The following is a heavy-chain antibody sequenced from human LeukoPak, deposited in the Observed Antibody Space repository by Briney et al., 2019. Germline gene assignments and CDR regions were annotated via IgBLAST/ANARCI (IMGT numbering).Heavy chain of an antibody. J-gene: IGHJ4*02. D-gene: IGHD3-22*01. V-gene: IGHV4-38-2*01. CDR2: IYHSGST. Sequence: PSETLPLTCAVSGYSISSGYYWGWIRQPPGKGLEWIGSIYHSGSTYYNPSLKSRVTISVDTSKNQFSLKLSSVTAADTAVYYCAREHYGSSGYPPYFDYWGQGTLVTVSS. CDR3: AREHYGSSGYPPYFDY. CDR1: GYSISSGYY.